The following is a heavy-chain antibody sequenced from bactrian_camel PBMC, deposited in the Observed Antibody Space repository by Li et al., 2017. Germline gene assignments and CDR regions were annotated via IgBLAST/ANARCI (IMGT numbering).Heavy chain of an antibody. D-gene: IGHD6*01. CDR1: GYTYSGDC. V-gene: IGHV3S1*01. Sequence: HVQLVESGGGSVQAGGSLRISCADTGYTYSGDCMGWFRQAPGKEREGVATIRTGGGPTYHTDSVKGRFTISEDSAKDTVYLQMNSLKAEDTAMYYCAADTPAGCTVVAGENYWGQGTQVTVS. J-gene: IGHJ4*01. CDR2: IRTGGGPT. CDR3: AADTPAGCTVVAGENY.